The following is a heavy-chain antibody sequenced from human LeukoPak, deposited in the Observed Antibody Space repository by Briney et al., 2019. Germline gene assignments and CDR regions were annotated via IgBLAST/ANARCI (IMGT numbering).Heavy chain of an antibody. Sequence: QPGGSLRLSCAASGFTFSSYWMHWVRQPPGKGLVWVSRINNDGGSTSYADPVKGRFTISRDNARNTLYLQMNSLRAEDTAVYYCATYGSYYDSRYAFEIWGQGTTVTVSS. CDR3: ATYGSYYDSRYAFEI. V-gene: IGHV3-74*01. D-gene: IGHD1-26*01. J-gene: IGHJ3*02. CDR2: INNDGGST. CDR1: GFTFSSYW.